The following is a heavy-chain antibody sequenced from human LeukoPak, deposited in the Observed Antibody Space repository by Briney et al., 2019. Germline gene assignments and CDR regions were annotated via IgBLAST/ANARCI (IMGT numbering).Heavy chain of an antibody. D-gene: IGHD4-17*01. Sequence: GGSLRLSCAASGFTFSSYSMNWVRQAPGKGLEWVSVIYNNGNTHYADSVEGRFTISRDNSKNTLYLQMNSLRAEDTAVYYCARVGGDQVGYWGQGTLVTVSS. CDR1: GFTFSSYS. J-gene: IGHJ4*02. CDR3: ARVGGDQVGY. CDR2: IYNNGNT. V-gene: IGHV3-53*01.